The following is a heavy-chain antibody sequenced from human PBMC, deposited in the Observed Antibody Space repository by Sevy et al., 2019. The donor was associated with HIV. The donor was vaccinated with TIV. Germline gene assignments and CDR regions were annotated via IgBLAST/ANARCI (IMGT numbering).Heavy chain of an antibody. Sequence: GGSLRLSCAASGFRFSGYSMNWVRQAPGKGLEWVSCISSSSSTIYYADSVKGRFTISRDNAKNSLYLQMNSLRDEDTAVYYCARHPYYDSSGYVDYWGQGTLVTVSS. D-gene: IGHD3-22*01. CDR3: ARHPYYDSSGYVDY. CDR2: ISSSSSTI. J-gene: IGHJ4*02. V-gene: IGHV3-48*02. CDR1: GFRFSGYS.